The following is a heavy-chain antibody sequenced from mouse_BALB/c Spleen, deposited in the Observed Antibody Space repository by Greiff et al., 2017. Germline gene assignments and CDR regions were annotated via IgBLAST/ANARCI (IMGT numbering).Heavy chain of an antibody. Sequence: ESGPGLVKPSQSLSLTCTVTGYSITSDYAWNWIRQFPGNKLEWMGYISYSGSTSYNPSLKSRISITRDTSKNQFFLQLNSVTTEDTATYYCARCLEDYFDYWGQGTTLTVSS. CDR2: ISYSGST. J-gene: IGHJ2*01. V-gene: IGHV3-2*02. CDR3: ARCLEDYFDY. CDR1: GYSITSDYA.